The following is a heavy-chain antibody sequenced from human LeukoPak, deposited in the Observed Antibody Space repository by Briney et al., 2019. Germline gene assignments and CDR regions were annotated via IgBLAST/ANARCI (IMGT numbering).Heavy chain of an antibody. Sequence: GGSLRLSCEASGFALTAYGMSWVRQAPGKGLEWVSHSSAYLSIKKYADSVKGRFTISRDNFRNTLYLQMNSLSVEDTAIYYCARDHGTCWSPDYWGPGTLVTVSS. J-gene: IGHJ4*01. D-gene: IGHD6-13*01. CDR3: ARDHGTCWSPDY. CDR2: SSAYLSIK. V-gene: IGHV3-23*01. CDR1: GFALTAYG.